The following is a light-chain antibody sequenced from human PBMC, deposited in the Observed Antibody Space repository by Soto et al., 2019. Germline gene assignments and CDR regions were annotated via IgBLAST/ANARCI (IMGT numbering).Light chain of an antibody. Sequence: QSVLTQPPSASGSPGQSVTISCTGTSTDVGAYNYVSWYQQHPGKAPKVIISEVTKRPSGVPDRFSGSKSGDTASLTVSGLQAEDEAYYYCTSYADSNTLGVFGGGTQLTV. CDR1: STDVGAYNY. V-gene: IGLV2-8*01. CDR3: TSYADSNTLGV. CDR2: EVT. J-gene: IGLJ2*01.